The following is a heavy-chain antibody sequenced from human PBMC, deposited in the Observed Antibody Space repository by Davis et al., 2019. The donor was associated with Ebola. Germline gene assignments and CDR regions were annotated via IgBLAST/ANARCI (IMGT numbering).Heavy chain of an antibody. V-gene: IGHV3-30*02. J-gene: IGHJ4*02. D-gene: IGHD4-11*01. CDR1: GFTFTGDW. Sequence: GESLKISCAASGFTFTGDWMSWVRQAPGRGLEWVAFVRSHGSDDHYADSVKGRFTISRDNSKNTLYLQMNSLRPEDTAVYYCARDSDDYSFDYWGQGTLVTVSS. CDR3: ARDSDDYSFDY. CDR2: VRSHGSDD.